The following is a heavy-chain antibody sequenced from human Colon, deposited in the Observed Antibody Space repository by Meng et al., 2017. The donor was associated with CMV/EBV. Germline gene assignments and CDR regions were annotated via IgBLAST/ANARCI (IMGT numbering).Heavy chain of an antibody. CDR3: ARVSTTAAEYYGLDV. V-gene: IGHV4-31*03. CDR1: GDSISSGEHY. Sequence: SETLSLTCTLSGDSISSGEHYWSWIRQHPGKGLEWIGYIYNSGRTYYNPSLKSRVSISVDTSKNQFSLKLNSVTAADTAVYYCARVSTTAAEYYGLDVWGQGTTVTVSS. J-gene: IGHJ6*02. D-gene: IGHD6-25*01. CDR2: IYNSGRT.